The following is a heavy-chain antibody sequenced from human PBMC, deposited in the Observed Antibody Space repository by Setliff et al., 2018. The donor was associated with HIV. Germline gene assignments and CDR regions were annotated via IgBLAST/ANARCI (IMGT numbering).Heavy chain of an antibody. D-gene: IGHD6-19*01. CDR2: IYYSGST. CDR1: GASISSFY. CDR3: ARLDQQWLVRDSGSNWFDP. Sequence: SETLSLTCTVSGASISSFYWSWIRQPPGKGLDWIGYIYYSGSTNYNPSLKSRVTMSVDTSKNRFSLKLNSVTAADTAVYYCARLDQQWLVRDSGSNWFDPWGQGILVTVSS. V-gene: IGHV4-59*08. J-gene: IGHJ5*02.